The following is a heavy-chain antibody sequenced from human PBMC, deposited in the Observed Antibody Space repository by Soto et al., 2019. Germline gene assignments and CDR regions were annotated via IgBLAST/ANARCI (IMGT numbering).Heavy chain of an antibody. CDR3: AREGGESSDGLYYFDS. CDR2: IYYSGNT. J-gene: IGHJ4*02. D-gene: IGHD3-16*01. Sequence: SETLSLTCTVSGGSTSSDNYWSWIRQPPGKGLEWIGHIYYSGNTDYNPSLKGRLAISIDTSKNQFSLKLSSVTAADTAVYFCAREGGESSDGLYYFDSWGQGSLVTVSS. CDR1: GGSTSSDNY. V-gene: IGHV4-30-4*01.